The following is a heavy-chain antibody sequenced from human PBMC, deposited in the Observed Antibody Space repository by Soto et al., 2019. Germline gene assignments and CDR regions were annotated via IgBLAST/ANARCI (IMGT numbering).Heavy chain of an antibody. CDR1: GGSISGYC. Sequence: QVQLQESGPGLVKSSETLSLTCTVSGGSISGYCWSWIRQSPGKELDWIAYTSHGATPVYSPALKGRVIISLDTSKNQLSLRLSSVTAADAAVYYCARHMWVKDVVVYDAFDIWGQGTIVTVSS. V-gene: IGHV4-59*08. CDR3: ARHMWVKDVVVYDAFDI. CDR2: TSHGATP. J-gene: IGHJ3*02. D-gene: IGHD2-15*01.